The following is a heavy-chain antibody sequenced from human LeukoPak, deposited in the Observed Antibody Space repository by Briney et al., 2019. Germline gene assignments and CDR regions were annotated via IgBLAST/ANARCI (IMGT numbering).Heavy chain of an antibody. Sequence: GGSLRLSCAASGFTFSSYSMNWVRQAPGKGLEWVSSISSSSSYICYADSVKGRFTISRDNAKNSLYLQMNSLRAEDTAVYYCARVVTIFGVVITTEAFDIWGQGTMVTVSS. V-gene: IGHV3-21*01. J-gene: IGHJ3*02. CDR1: GFTFSSYS. CDR2: ISSSSSYI. CDR3: ARVVTIFGVVITTEAFDI. D-gene: IGHD3-3*01.